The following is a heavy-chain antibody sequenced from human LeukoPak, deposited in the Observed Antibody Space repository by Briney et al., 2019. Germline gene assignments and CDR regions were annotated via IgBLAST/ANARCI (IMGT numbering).Heavy chain of an antibody. CDR2: TNGGGEIT. V-gene: IGHV3-23*01. Sequence: RAGGSLRLPCAASGFMFVGYAMTWVRQAPGKGLEGVSSTNGGGEITYYSDSVAGRFTISRDNSRNTLYLQMNSLRAEDTAVYYCARAGSGSGSFRYLDFWGQGTLVTVSS. J-gene: IGHJ4*02. D-gene: IGHD3-10*01. CDR1: GFMFVGYA. CDR3: ARAGSGSGSFRYLDF.